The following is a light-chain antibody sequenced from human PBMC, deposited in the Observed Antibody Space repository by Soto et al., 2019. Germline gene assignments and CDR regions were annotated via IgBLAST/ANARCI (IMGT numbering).Light chain of an antibody. CDR3: LQHSTYPLT. J-gene: IGKJ1*01. V-gene: IGKV1-17*01. CDR2: AAS. Sequence: DIQMTQFPSSLSASVGDRVTITCRARQGIRNDLGWYQQKPGKAPKRLIYAASSLQSGVPSRFSGSGSGTECTLAISSLQPEDSATFYCLQHSTYPLTFGKGTKVEIK. CDR1: QGIRND.